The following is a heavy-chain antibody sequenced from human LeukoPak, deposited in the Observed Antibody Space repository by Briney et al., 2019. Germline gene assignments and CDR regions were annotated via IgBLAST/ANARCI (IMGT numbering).Heavy chain of an antibody. CDR2: IKQDGSVK. CDR1: GFTFSNYW. D-gene: IGHD2-8*02. V-gene: IGHV3-7*03. J-gene: IGHJ4*02. Sequence: GGSLRLSCEASGFTFSNYWMTWVRQAPGKGLEWVANIKQDGSVKYYVDSVKGRFTISRDNAKSSLYLQMNSLRAEDTAVYYCARGTGGENSYWGQGTLVTVSS. CDR3: ARGTGGENSY.